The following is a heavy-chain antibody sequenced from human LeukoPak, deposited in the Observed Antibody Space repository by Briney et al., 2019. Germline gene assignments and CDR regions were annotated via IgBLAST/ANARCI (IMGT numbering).Heavy chain of an antibody. CDR1: GFTSSSYA. D-gene: IGHD4-23*01. Sequence: PGGSLRLSCAASGFTSSSYAMHWVRQAPGKGLEWVAVISYDGSNKYYADSVKGRFTISRDNSKNTLYLQMNSLRAEDTAVYYCARDDYGGNSYNWFDPWGQGTLVTVSS. V-gene: IGHV3-30-3*01. CDR3: ARDDYGGNSYNWFDP. CDR2: ISYDGSNK. J-gene: IGHJ5*02.